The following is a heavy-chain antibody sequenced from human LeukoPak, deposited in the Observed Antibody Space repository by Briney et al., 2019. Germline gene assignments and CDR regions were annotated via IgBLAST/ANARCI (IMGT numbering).Heavy chain of an antibody. V-gene: IGHV3-30*03. D-gene: IGHD3-22*01. CDR2: ISYDGRNQ. CDR1: GFSFTTYG. J-gene: IGHJ3*02. Sequence: GTSLRLSCAASGFSFTTYGMHWVRQAPLKGLEWLAAISYDGRNQNYADSVKGRFTIFRDNSQNTLYLQMNSLRAEDTALYYCARVYDSRTFDIWGQGTMVTVSS. CDR3: ARVYDSRTFDI.